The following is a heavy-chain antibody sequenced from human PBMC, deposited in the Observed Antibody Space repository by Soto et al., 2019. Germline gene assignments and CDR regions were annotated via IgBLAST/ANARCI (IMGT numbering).Heavy chain of an antibody. Sequence: LHRKESGQGLWKPSQPRSLTSTFPVASISRGVTYGSWSRQPPGKGLEWIGYIYYSGSTYYNPSLKSRVTISVDTSKNQFSLKLSSVTAADTAVYYCAREYYGSGSEDYWGQGTLVTVSS. D-gene: IGHD3-10*01. CDR1: VASISRGVTY. CDR2: IYYSGST. CDR3: AREYYGSGSEDY. J-gene: IGHJ4*02. V-gene: IGHV4-31*03.